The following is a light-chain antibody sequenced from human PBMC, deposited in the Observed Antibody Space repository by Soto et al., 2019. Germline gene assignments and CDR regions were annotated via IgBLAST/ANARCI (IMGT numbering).Light chain of an antibody. Sequence: DIQMTQSPSSLSAYVGDRVNITCQASQDITKYLNWYQQKPGKAPKLLIYDASNLESGVPSRFSGRGSGTDFTFTITSLQPEDIATYYCQQYDSLPRTFGPGTKVDFK. V-gene: IGKV1-33*01. CDR2: DAS. CDR1: QDITKY. CDR3: QQYDSLPRT. J-gene: IGKJ3*01.